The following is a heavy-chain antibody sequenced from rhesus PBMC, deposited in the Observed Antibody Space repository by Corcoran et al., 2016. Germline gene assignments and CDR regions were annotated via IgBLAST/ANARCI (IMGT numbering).Heavy chain of an antibody. Sequence: QVQLVQSGAEVKKPGASVKVSCKASGFTFGSYAISWVRQAPGQGLEWMGVIIPLVGITKYAEKCQGRVTITADTSTSTAYMELSSLRSEDTAVYYCARGGCSGIYCYNYAFDFWGQGLRVTVSS. J-gene: IGHJ3*01. CDR3: ARGGCSGIYCYNYAFDF. CDR2: IIPLVGIT. V-gene: IGHV1-198*02. D-gene: IGHD2-27*01. CDR1: GFTFGSYA.